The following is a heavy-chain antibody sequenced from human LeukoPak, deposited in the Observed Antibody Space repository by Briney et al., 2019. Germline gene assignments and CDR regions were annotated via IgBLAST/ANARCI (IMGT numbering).Heavy chain of an antibody. CDR1: GGTFSSHA. V-gene: IGHV1-69*05. D-gene: IGHD3-10*01. CDR3: AARFGEYRRGSFDY. CDR2: IIPIFGTA. J-gene: IGHJ4*02. Sequence: SVTVSRKASGGTFSSHAISWVRQAPAQGREWMGGIIPIFGTANYAQKFQGRVTITTDESTSTAYMELSSLRSEDTAVYYCAARFGEYRRGSFDYWGQGTLVTVSS.